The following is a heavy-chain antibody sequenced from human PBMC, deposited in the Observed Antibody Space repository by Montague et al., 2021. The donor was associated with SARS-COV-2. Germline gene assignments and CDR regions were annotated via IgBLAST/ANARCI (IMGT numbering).Heavy chain of an antibody. J-gene: IGHJ6*02. V-gene: IGHV4-59*01. CDR2: IYYTGST. Sequence: SETLSLTCTVSGGSISRNYWNWIRQSPGKGLEWIGYIYYTGSTSYNPSLNSRVSISVDTSNNQISLRLSSVTAADTAVYYCERMIVQHAGMDVWGQGTTVTVSS. CDR1: GGSISRNY. D-gene: IGHD3-22*01. CDR3: ERMIVQHAGMDV.